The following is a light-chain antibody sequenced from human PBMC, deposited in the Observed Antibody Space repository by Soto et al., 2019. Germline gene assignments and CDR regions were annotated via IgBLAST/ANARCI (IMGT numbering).Light chain of an antibody. CDR3: QQRGDWPRT. CDR1: QSVRYNY. V-gene: IGKV3-11*01. CDR2: DAS. Sequence: EIVLTQSPGTLSLSPGEGATLSCRASQSVRYNYLAWYQPEPGQAPRLLIYDASNRATGIPARFSGSGSGTDFTLTISSLEPEDFAVYYCQQRGDWPRTFGQGTKV. J-gene: IGKJ1*01.